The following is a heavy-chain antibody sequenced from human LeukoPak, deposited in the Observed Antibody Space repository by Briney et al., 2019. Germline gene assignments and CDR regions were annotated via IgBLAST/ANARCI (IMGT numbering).Heavy chain of an antibody. D-gene: IGHD4-17*01. Sequence: PGGSLRLSCAASGFTFSSYALHWVRQAPGKGLEWVAVISYDGSNTYYADSVKGRFTISRDKSKNTLYLEMNSLRAEDTAVYYCARPLITVSLTDAFDIWGQGTMVTVSS. CDR3: ARPLITVSLTDAFDI. V-gene: IGHV3-30*04. CDR1: GFTFSSYA. J-gene: IGHJ3*02. CDR2: ISYDGSNT.